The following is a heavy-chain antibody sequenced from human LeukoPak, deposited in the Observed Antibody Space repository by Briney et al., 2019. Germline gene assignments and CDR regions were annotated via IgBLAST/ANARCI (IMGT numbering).Heavy chain of an antibody. V-gene: IGHV4-34*04. J-gene: IGHJ5*02. CDR1: GESFRGYY. Sequence: WETLSLTCAVYGESFRGYYGSWIRQPPGKGLEWRGEINHNGSTNNNPPLKRRGTISVDTSKMQFSLKLSYVTAADSAVYYCARGRSYGGIWFDPWGQGTLVAVSS. CDR3: ARGRSYGGIWFDP. CDR2: INHNGST. D-gene: IGHD4-23*01.